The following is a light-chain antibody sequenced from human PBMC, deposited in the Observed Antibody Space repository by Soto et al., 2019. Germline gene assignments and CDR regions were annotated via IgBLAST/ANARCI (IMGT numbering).Light chain of an antibody. CDR3: QQYNSYRRT. CDR2: KAS. Sequence: DIQMTQSPSTLSASVGDRVTITCRASQSISSWLAWYQQKPGKAPKLLIYKASSLESGVPSRFSGSGYGTEFTLTISSLQPDDFATYYCQQYNSYRRTFGQGTKVEIK. J-gene: IGKJ1*01. CDR1: QSISSW. V-gene: IGKV1-5*03.